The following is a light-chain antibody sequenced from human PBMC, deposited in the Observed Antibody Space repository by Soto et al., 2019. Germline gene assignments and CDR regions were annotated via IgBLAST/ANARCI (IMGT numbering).Light chain of an antibody. CDR2: CAS. J-gene: IGKJ1*01. V-gene: IGKV3-20*01. CDR3: QQYGSSPPGT. CDR1: RRLTSTY. Sequence: EIVLTQSPGILSLSPGEKSTLSYRPSRRLTSTYLVCYQQKPGQAPRLIIFCASIRATGMPDRISGSWSETDFTLSISSLESEDFAVYYGQQYGSSPPGTFGQGTKVDIK.